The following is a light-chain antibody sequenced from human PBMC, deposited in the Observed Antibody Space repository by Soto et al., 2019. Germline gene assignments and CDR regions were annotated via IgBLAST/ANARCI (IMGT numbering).Light chain of an antibody. CDR3: QQYNSYST. Sequence: EIMMTQSPATVSVSPGERATLSCRASQSVSSDLAWYQQKPGQPPRLLIYAASARATGIPARFSGSGSGTEFTLTISSLQPDDFATYYCQQYNSYSTFGQGTKV. CDR1: QSVSSD. CDR2: AAS. V-gene: IGKV3-15*01. J-gene: IGKJ1*01.